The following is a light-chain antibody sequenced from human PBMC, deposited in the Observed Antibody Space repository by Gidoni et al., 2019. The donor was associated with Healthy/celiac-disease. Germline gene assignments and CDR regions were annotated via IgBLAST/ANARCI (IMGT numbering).Light chain of an antibody. CDR1: SSNIGSNY. J-gene: IGLJ3*02. V-gene: IGLV1-47*01. CDR2: RNN. CDR3: AAWDDSLSGWV. Sequence: QSVLPQPPSASAAPGQRVTISCSGSSSNIGSNYVYWYQQLPGTAPNLLIYRNNQRPSGVPDRFSGSKSGTSASLAISGLRSEDEADYYCAAWDDSLSGWVFGGGTKLTVL.